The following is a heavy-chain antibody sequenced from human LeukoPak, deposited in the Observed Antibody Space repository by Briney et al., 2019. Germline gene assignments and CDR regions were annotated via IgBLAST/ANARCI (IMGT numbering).Heavy chain of an antibody. CDR2: IHAGDSNT. CDR1: GYRFTSYW. CDR3: ARLGGDLYCTSTRCFYDY. Sequence: GESLKISCKGSGYRFTSYWIGWVRRVPGKGPEWIGLIHAGDSNTRYRPSFQGQVTISVDKSISTAYLQWSSLKASDTAMYYCARLGGDLYCTSTRCFYDYWGQGTLVTVSP. D-gene: IGHD2-2*01. J-gene: IGHJ4*02. V-gene: IGHV5-51*01.